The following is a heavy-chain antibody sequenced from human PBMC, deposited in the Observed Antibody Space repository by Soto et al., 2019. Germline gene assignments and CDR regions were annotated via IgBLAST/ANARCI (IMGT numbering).Heavy chain of an antibody. J-gene: IGHJ6*03. D-gene: IGHD3-16*01. V-gene: IGHV1-8*01. CDR1: GYTFTSYD. Sequence: GASVKVSCKASGYTFTSYDINWVRQATGQGLEWMGWMNPNSGNTGYAQKFQGRVTMTRNTSISTAYMELSSLRSEDTAVYYCARVSRYDYIWGGYYYYMDVWGKGTTVTVSS. CDR3: ARVSRYDYIWGGYYYYMDV. CDR2: MNPNSGNT.